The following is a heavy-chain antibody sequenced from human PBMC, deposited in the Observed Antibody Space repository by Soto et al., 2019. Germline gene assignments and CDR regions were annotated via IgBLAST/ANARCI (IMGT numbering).Heavy chain of an antibody. Sequence: EVQLVESGGDLVQPGGSLRLSCAASGFTFTSYWMHWVRQSLGKGLVWVSRINPDGSRTSYADSVKGRFTISRDNAKNTLYLQMNSLGADDTAVYYCARVAVTTYYFDYWGHGTLVTVSS. V-gene: IGHV3-74*01. D-gene: IGHD4-17*01. CDR1: GFTFTSYW. J-gene: IGHJ4*01. CDR2: INPDGSRT. CDR3: ARVAVTTYYFDY.